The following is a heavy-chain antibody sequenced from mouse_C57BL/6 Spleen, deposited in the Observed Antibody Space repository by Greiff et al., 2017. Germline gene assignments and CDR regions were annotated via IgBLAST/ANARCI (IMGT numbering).Heavy chain of an antibody. J-gene: IGHJ1*03. Sequence: DVQLVESEGGLVQPGSSMKLSCTASGFTFSDSYMAWVRQVPEKSLEWVANINYDDSSTYYLDSLKFPFIISRDNAKNILYLQMSSLKSEDTAAYYWAREGDYYGSSSDWYFDVWGTGTTVTVSS. CDR1: GFTFSDSY. D-gene: IGHD1-1*01. CDR3: AREGDYYGSSSDWYFDV. CDR2: INYDDSST. V-gene: IGHV5-16*01.